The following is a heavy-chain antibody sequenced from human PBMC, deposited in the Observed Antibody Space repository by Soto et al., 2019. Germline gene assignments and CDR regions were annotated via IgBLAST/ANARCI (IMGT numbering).Heavy chain of an antibody. CDR3: ARGVGSGLSDY. Sequence: QVQLVQSGAEVKKPGASVKVSCKASGYTFTSYAMHWVRQAPGQRLEWMGWINAGNGNTKYSQKFQGRVTITRDTCASTAYMELSSLRSEDTAVYYCARGVGSGLSDYWGPGTLVTVSS. CDR2: INAGNGNT. D-gene: IGHD1-26*01. CDR1: GYTFTSYA. J-gene: IGHJ4*02. V-gene: IGHV1-3*01.